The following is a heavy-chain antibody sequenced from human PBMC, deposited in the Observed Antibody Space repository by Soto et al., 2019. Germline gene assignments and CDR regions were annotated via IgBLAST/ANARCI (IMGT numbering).Heavy chain of an antibody. Sequence: ASVKVSCKASGYTFTSYGISWVRQAPGQGLEWMGWISAYNGNTNYAQKLQGRVTMTTDTSTSTAYMELSRLRSDDTAVYYCARGGGRRCSGGSCYRSDAFDIWGQGTMVTVSS. CDR3: ARGGGRRCSGGSCYRSDAFDI. CDR1: GYTFTSYG. CDR2: ISAYNGNT. J-gene: IGHJ3*02. D-gene: IGHD2-15*01. V-gene: IGHV1-18*01.